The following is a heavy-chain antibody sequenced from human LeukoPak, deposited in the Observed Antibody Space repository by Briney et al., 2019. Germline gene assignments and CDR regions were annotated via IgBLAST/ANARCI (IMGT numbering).Heavy chain of an antibody. CDR3: ARKMTTVTYGYYYYMDV. Sequence: GRSLRLSCAASGFTFSSYAMSWVRQAPGKGLEWVSAIIGSGGSTYYADSVKGRFTISRDNSKNTLYLQMNSLRAEDTAVYYCARKMTTVTYGYYYYMDVWGKGTTVTVSS. D-gene: IGHD4-17*01. V-gene: IGHV3-23*01. CDR2: IIGSGGST. J-gene: IGHJ6*03. CDR1: GFTFSSYA.